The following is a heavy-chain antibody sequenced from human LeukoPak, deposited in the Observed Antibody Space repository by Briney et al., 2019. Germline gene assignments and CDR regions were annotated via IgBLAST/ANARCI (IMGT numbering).Heavy chain of an antibody. D-gene: IGHD2-21*02. Sequence: RGGALRLSSAASGYSFAYYAIHCVPDAPGRGRECGSLITANGDSTYYADSVKGRFTISRDNSKNSLSLQMNSLRTEDTALYYCAKDIEAGTAGFSFDYWGQGTLVAVSS. CDR3: AKDIEAGTAGFSFDY. CDR1: GYSFAYYA. J-gene: IGHJ4*02. CDR2: ITANGDST. V-gene: IGHV3-43*02.